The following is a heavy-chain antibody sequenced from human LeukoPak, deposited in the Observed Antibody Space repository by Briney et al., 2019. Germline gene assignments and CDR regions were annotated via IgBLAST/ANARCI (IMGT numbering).Heavy chain of an antibody. CDR1: GFIFSDYN. D-gene: IGHD6-13*01. Sequence: GGSLRLSCAGSGFIFSDYNMNWVRQAPGKGLEWVGRIKSKTVGGTIEYFAPVKGRFTISRDDSKNTLYLQMNSLKTEDTAVYYCATGGYYFDYWGQGTLVTVSS. V-gene: IGHV3-15*07. CDR3: ATGGYYFDY. J-gene: IGHJ4*02. CDR2: IKSKTVGGTI.